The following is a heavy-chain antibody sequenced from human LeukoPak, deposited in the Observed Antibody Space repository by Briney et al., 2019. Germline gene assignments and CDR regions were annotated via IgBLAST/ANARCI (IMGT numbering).Heavy chain of an antibody. V-gene: IGHV3-48*03. CDR3: ASDEGYGDSKSAFDI. CDR1: GFTFSSYE. J-gene: IGHJ3*02. D-gene: IGHD4-17*01. CDR2: ISSSGSTI. Sequence: PGGSLRLACAASGFTFSSYEMNWVRQAPGKGLEWVSYISSSGSTIYYADSVKGRFTISRDNAKNSLYLQMNSLRAEDTAVYYCASDEGYGDSKSAFDIWGQGTMVTVSS.